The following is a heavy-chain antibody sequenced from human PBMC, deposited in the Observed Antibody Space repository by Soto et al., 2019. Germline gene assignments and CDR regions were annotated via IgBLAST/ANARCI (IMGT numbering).Heavy chain of an antibody. J-gene: IGHJ6*02. V-gene: IGHV1-69*13. Sequence: SVKVSCKASGGTFSSYAISWVRQAPVQGLEWMGGIIPIFGTANYAQKFQGRVTITADESTSTAYMELSSLRSEDTAVYYCARSRHIAAAGTDYYYGMDVWGQGTTVTVSS. CDR1: GGTFSSYA. CDR2: IIPIFGTA. CDR3: ARSRHIAAAGTDYYYGMDV. D-gene: IGHD6-13*01.